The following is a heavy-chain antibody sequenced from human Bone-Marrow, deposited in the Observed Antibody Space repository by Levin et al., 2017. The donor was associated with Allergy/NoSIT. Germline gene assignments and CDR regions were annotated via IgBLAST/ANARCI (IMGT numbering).Heavy chain of an antibody. CDR1: GFTLSSHW. J-gene: IGHJ6*03. CDR3: ARDDYYYYMDV. CDR2: MKEDGSEK. Sequence: GESLKISCAASGFTLSSHWMTWVRQAPGKGLEWVASMKEDGSEKYYVDFVKGRFTISRDNAKNSLYLQMNSLRAEDTAVYYCARDDYYYYMDVWGKGTTVTVSS. V-gene: IGHV3-7*04.